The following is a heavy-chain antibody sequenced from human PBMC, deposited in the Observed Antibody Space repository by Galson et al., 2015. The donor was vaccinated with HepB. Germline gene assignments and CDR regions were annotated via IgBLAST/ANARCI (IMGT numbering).Heavy chain of an antibody. CDR2: IGSKANSYAT. CDR1: GFTFSGSA. CDR3: TRLGDLSGYNSL. V-gene: IGHV3-73*01. Sequence: SLRLSCAASGFTFSGSAMHWVRQASGRGLEWVGRIGSKANSYATAYAASVKGRFTISRDDSKNTAYMQMNSLKTEDTAVYYCTRLGDLSGYNSLWGQGTLVTVSS. J-gene: IGHJ4*02. D-gene: IGHD1-1*01.